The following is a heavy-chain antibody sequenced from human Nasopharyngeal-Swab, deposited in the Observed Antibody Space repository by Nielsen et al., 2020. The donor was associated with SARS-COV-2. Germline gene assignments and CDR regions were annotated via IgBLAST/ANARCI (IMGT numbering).Heavy chain of an antibody. Sequence: GESLKISCAASGFTLSRYAMNWVRQAPGKGLEWVSVIGGSGGTTSYADSVKGRFTISRDNSKNTVDLQMDSLRAEDTAVYYCAKDHDSSGSYFDYWGQGTLVTVSS. J-gene: IGHJ4*02. CDR2: IGGSGGTT. CDR3: AKDHDSSGSYFDY. V-gene: IGHV3-23*01. CDR1: GFTLSRYA. D-gene: IGHD3-22*01.